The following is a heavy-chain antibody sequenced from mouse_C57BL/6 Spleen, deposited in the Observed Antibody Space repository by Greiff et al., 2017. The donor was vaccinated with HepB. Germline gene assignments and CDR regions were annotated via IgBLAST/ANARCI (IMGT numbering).Heavy chain of an antibody. J-gene: IGHJ2*01. Sequence: QVHVKQPGAELVKPGASVKLSCKASGYTFTEYTIHWVKQRSGQGLEWIGWFYPGSGSIKYNEKFKDKATLTADKSSSTVYMELSRLTSEDSAVYFGARHEGGQLRLDYGGQGTTLTVSS. D-gene: IGHD3-2*02. CDR1: GYTFTEYT. CDR2: FYPGSGSI. V-gene: IGHV1-62-2*01. CDR3: ARHEGGQLRLDY.